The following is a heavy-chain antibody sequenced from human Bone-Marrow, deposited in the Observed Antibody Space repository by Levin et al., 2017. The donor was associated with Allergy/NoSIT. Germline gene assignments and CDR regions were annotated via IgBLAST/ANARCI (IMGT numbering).Heavy chain of an antibody. CDR3: ARPRTTLTNDGFDI. J-gene: IGHJ3*02. CDR1: GFTFSSYW. CDR2: ISSDGTTI. V-gene: IGHV3-74*01. D-gene: IGHD4-17*01. Sequence: GESLKISCSASGFTFSSYWMHWVRQAPGQGLVWVSRISSDGTTIYYADSVKGRFTVSRDNAKNTLYLQMSSLGAEDTAVYYCARPRTTLTNDGFDIWGQGTMVTVSS.